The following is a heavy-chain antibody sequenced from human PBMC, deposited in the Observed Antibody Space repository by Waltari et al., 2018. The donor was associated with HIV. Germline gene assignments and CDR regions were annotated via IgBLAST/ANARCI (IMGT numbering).Heavy chain of an antibody. D-gene: IGHD4-17*01. J-gene: IGHJ4*02. CDR2: INNSVST. V-gene: IGHV4-34*01. CDR1: GGSFSGYY. Sequence: QVQLQQWGAGLLKPSETLSLTCAVYGGSFSGYYWSWIRQPPGKGLEGIGEINNSVSTNYNPSLKSRVTISVDTSKNQFSLKLSSVTAADTAVYYCARCSIGSGTTVTTIDYWGQGTLVTVSS. CDR3: ARCSIGSGTTVTTIDY.